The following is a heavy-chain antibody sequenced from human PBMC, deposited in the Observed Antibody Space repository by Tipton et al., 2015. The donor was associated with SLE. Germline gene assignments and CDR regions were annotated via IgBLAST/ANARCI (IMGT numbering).Heavy chain of an antibody. Sequence: TLSLTCAVYGGSFSDYYWSWIRQPPGKGLEWIGEINRSGSTNYNPSLKSRVTMSVDTSKNHFSLELPFVTAADTAVYYCARRSRPKRPRSTIIRGVPQQGEYFDYWGQGALVTVSS. D-gene: IGHD3-10*01. CDR2: INRSGST. V-gene: IGHV4-34*01. J-gene: IGHJ4*02. CDR1: GGSFSDYY. CDR3: ARRSRPKRPRSTIIRGVPQQGEYFDY.